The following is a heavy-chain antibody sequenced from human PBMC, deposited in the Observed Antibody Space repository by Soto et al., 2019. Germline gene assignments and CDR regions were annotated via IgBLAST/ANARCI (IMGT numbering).Heavy chain of an antibody. CDR3: ARDKNTDLFDY. CDR2: IYYGGSI. J-gene: IGHJ4*02. CDR1: GASISSYY. Sequence: SETLSLTCSVSGASISSYYYTWIRQTPGKGLEWIGYIYYGGSINYNPSFKSRVIISVDTSKNQFSVRLSSVTAADTAVYYCARDKNTDLFDYWGQGTPVTVSS. D-gene: IGHD2-8*02. V-gene: IGHV4-59*12.